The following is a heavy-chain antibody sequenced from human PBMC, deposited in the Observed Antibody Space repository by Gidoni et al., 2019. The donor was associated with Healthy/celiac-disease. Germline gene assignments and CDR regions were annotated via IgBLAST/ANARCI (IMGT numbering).Heavy chain of an antibody. V-gene: IGHV3-21*01. Sequence: EVQLVESGGGLVKPGGSLRLSCAASGFTFSSYSMNWVRQAPGKGREWVSSISSSSSYIYYADSVKGRFTISRDNAKNSLYLQMNSLRAEDTAVYYCAAMWLVLGSSGGMDVWGQGTTVTVSS. CDR2: ISSSSSYI. J-gene: IGHJ6*02. CDR1: GFTFSSYS. CDR3: AAMWLVLGSSGGMDV. D-gene: IGHD6-19*01.